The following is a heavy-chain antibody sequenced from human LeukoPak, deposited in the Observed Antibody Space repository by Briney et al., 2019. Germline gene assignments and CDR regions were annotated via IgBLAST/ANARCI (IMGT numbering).Heavy chain of an antibody. CDR3: ARMFQKMASTGAIGY. CDR2: INHSGST. CDR1: GGSFSGYY. D-gene: IGHD5-24*01. Sequence: SETLSLTCAVYGGSFSGYYWSWIRQPPGKGLEWIGEINHSGSTNYNPSLKSRVTISVDTSKNQFSLKLSSVTAEDTAVYYCARMFQKMASTGAIGYWGQETVVTVSS. J-gene: IGHJ4*02. V-gene: IGHV4-34*01.